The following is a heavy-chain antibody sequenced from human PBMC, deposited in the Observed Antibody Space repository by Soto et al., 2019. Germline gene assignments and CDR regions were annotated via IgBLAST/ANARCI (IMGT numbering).Heavy chain of an antibody. V-gene: IGHV3-30*18. CDR3: AKDLTSMVRVVLPSP. CDR1: GFTFSDYG. Sequence: GGSLRLSCAVSGFTFSDYGMHWVRQAPGKGLEWVAVMSYAGSYKYYADSVKGRFTISRDLSGNTLFLQMNSLRVEDTAIYYCAKDLTSMVRVVLPSPWGQGILVTVSS. D-gene: IGHD3-10*01. J-gene: IGHJ5*02. CDR2: MSYAGSYK.